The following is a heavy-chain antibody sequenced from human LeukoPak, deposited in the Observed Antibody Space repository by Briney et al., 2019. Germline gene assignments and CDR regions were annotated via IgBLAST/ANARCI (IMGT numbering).Heavy chain of an antibody. Sequence: GGSLRLSCEVFGFTFSTSAMSWVRQAPGKGLEWGANIKQDGSEKNYVDSVKGRFTISRDNAENSLFLQMNSLRVEDTAVYYCAREWQGGIAAAGTRIEGDYWGQGTLVAVSS. V-gene: IGHV3-7*01. CDR3: AREWQGGIAAAGTRIEGDY. CDR2: IKQDGSEK. CDR1: GFTFSTSA. D-gene: IGHD6-13*01. J-gene: IGHJ4*02.